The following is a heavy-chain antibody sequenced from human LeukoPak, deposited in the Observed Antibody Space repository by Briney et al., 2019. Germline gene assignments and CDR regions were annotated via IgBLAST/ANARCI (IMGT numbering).Heavy chain of an antibody. CDR1: GGSISSSSHY. D-gene: IGHD5-18*01. J-gene: IGHJ4*02. V-gene: IGHV4-39*07. CDR2: MYYRGST. Sequence: SETLSLTCTVSGGSISSSSHYWGWIRQPPGKGLEWIGSMYYRGSTYHNPSLKSRVTISVDTSKNQFSLKLSSVTAADTAVYYCAGAMVWGQGTLVTVSS. CDR3: AGAMV.